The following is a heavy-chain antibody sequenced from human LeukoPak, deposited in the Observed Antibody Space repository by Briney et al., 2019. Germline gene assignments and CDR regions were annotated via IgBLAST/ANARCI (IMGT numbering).Heavy chain of an antibody. V-gene: IGHV1-69*05. Sequence: GASVKVSCKASGGTFSSYAISWVREAPGQGLEWMGGIIPIFGTANYAQKFQGRVTITTDESTSTAYMELSSLRSEDTAVYYCARGDSGSYTPWEYCGQGTLVTVSS. CDR1: GGTFSSYA. CDR3: ARGDSGSYTPWEY. D-gene: IGHD1-26*01. J-gene: IGHJ4*02. CDR2: IIPIFGTA.